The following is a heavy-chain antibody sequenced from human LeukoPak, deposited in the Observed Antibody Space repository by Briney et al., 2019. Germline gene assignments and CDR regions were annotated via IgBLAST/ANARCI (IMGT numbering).Heavy chain of an antibody. J-gene: IGHJ4*02. V-gene: IGHV3-23*01. CDR1: GFTFSSYA. CDR2: ISGSGGST. D-gene: IGHD3-10*01. Sequence: GGSLRLSCAASGFTFSSYAMSWVRQAPGKGLEWVSAISGSGGSTYYADSVKGRFTISRDNSKNTLYLQMNSLRAEDTAVYYCAKDGGGFGELFHQRYHFDYWGQGTLVTVSS. CDR3: AKDGGGFGELFHQRYHFDY.